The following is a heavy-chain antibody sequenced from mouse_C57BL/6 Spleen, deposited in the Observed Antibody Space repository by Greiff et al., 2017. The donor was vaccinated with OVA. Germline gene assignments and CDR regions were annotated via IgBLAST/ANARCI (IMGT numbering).Heavy chain of an antibody. CDR3: ARHGYGFIMDY. J-gene: IGHJ4*01. Sequence: DVHLVESGGGLVKPGGSLKLSCAASGFTFSDYGMHWVRQAPEKGLEWVAYISSGSSTIYYADTVKGRFTISRDNAKNTLFLQMTSLRPEDTAMYYCARHGYGFIMDYWGQGTSVTVSS. V-gene: IGHV5-17*01. D-gene: IGHD2-2*01. CDR1: GFTFSDYG. CDR2: ISSGSSTI.